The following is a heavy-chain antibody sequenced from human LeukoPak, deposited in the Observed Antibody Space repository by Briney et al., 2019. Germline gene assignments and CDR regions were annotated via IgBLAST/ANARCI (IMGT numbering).Heavy chain of an antibody. J-gene: IGHJ6*03. CDR1: GGTFSSYA. Sequence: ASVKVSCKASGGTFSSYAISWVRQAPGQGLEWMGWISAYNGNTNYAQKLQGRVTMTTDTSTSTAYMELRSLRSDDTAVYYCARQLMGATRGHYYYYYMDVWGKGTTVTISS. CDR3: ARQLMGATRGHYYYYYMDV. V-gene: IGHV1-18*01. D-gene: IGHD1-26*01. CDR2: ISAYNGNT.